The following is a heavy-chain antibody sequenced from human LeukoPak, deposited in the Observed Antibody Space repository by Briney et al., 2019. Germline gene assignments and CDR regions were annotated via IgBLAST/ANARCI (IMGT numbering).Heavy chain of an antibody. Sequence: SETLSLTCAVYGGSFSGYYWSWIRQPPGKGLEWIGEINHSGSTNYNPSLKSRVTISVDTSKNQFSLKLSSVTAADTAVYYCARGPIKGRWGQGTLVTVSS. CDR3: ARGPIKGR. CDR2: INHSGST. D-gene: IGHD3-10*01. CDR1: GGSFSGYY. V-gene: IGHV4-34*01. J-gene: IGHJ4*02.